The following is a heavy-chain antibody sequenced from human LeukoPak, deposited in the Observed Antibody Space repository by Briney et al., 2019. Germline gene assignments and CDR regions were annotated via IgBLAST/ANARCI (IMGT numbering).Heavy chain of an antibody. CDR3: ARAHYYDGSGFDY. CDR1: GGSISSSSYY. CDR2: IYYSGST. V-gene: IGHV4-39*07. Sequence: PSETLSLTCTVSGGSISSSSYYWGWIRQPPGKGLEWIGSIYYSGSTYYNPSLKSRVTISVDTSKNQFSLKLSSVTAADTAVYYCARAHYYDGSGFDYWGQGTLVTVSS. D-gene: IGHD3-22*01. J-gene: IGHJ4*02.